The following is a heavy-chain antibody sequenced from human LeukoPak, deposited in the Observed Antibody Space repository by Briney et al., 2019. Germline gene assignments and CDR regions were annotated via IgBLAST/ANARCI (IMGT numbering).Heavy chain of an antibody. CDR3: ARLGGYSYGYYYYYMDV. V-gene: IGHV4-59*01. J-gene: IGHJ6*03. CDR2: IYYSGST. D-gene: IGHD5-18*01. CDR1: GGSFSSYY. Sequence: PSETLPLTCTVSGGSFSSYYWSWIRQPPGKGLEWIGYIYYSGSTNYNLSLKSRVTISVDTSKNQFSLKLSSVTAADAAVYYCARLGGYSYGYYYYYMDVRGKGTTVTVSS.